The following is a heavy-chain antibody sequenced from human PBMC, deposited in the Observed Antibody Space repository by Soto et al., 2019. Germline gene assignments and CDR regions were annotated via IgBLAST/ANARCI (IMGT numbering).Heavy chain of an antibody. CDR3: ARDGPSQYYYYYYGMDV. CDR2: IYSGGST. Sequence: EVQLVESGGGLIQPGGSLRLSCAASGFTVSSNYMSWVRQAPGKGLEWVSVIYSGGSTYYADSVKGRFTISRDNSKNTLDLQMNSLRAEDTAVYYCARDGPSQYYYYYYGMDVWGQGTTVTVSS. CDR1: GFTVSSNY. V-gene: IGHV3-53*01. D-gene: IGHD4-4*01. J-gene: IGHJ6*02.